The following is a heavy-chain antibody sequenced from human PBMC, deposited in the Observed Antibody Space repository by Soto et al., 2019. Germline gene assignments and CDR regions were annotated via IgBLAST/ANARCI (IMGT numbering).Heavy chain of an antibody. D-gene: IGHD3-3*01. V-gene: IGHV4-39*01. CDR1: GGSISSTSYY. J-gene: IGHJ6*02. CDR2: IYYDGST. CDR3: ARHVGTIFGVVIINYYGLDV. Sequence: SETLSLTCTASGGSISSTSYYWGWIRQSPGKGLDWIGSIYYDGSTYYSPSLKSRVTISVDTSTNQISLKLSSVTAADTAVYYCARHVGTIFGVVIINYYGLDVWGQGTTVTVSS.